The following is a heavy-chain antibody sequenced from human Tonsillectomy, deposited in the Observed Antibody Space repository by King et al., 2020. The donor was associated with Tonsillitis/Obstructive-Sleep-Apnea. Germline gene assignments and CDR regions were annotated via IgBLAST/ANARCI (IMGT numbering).Heavy chain of an antibody. CDR3: ARDPTVVVVAATPYFDY. CDR1: GFTFSSYS. V-gene: IGHV3-21*01. CDR2: ISSSGSYI. J-gene: IGHJ4*02. D-gene: IGHD2-15*01. Sequence: VQLVESGGGLVKPGGSLRLSCAASGFTFSSYSMNCVRQAPGKGLEWVSSISSSGSYIHYAVSVKGRFTISRDNAKNSLYLQMNSLRADDTAVYYCARDPTVVVVAATPYFDYWGQGTLVTVSS.